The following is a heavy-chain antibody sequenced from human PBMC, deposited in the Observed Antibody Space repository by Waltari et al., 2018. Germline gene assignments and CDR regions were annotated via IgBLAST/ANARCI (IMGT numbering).Heavy chain of an antibody. CDR1: GGSISTTGSY. J-gene: IGHJ4*02. CDR3: ARHGGYFSNFDY. CDR2: IYHRGTT. Sequence: QLQLQESGPGLVKPSETLSLTCTVPGGSISTTGSYWAWVRQPPGKGLEWIGTIYHRGTTYYNPSLESRVTISVDTSRNQFSLKLRSVTAADTAVYYCARHGGYFSNFDYWGQGTLVTVSS. D-gene: IGHD2-21*01. V-gene: IGHV4-39*01.